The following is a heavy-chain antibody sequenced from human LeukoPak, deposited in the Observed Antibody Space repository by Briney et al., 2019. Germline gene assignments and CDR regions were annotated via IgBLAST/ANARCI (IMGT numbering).Heavy chain of an antibody. CDR1: GFTFSSYW. CDR3: ARGRPHGNDY. J-gene: IGHJ4*02. V-gene: IGHV3-74*01. CDR2: IASDGSST. D-gene: IGHD4-23*01. Sequence: GGSLRLSCAASGFTFSSYWMNWVRQAPGKGLVWASRIASDGSSTTYADSVKGRFSISRDNAKNTLYLQMNSLRVEDTAVYYCARGRPHGNDYWGQGTLVTVSS.